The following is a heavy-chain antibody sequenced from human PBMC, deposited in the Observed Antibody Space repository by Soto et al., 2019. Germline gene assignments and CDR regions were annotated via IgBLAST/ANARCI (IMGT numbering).Heavy chain of an antibody. D-gene: IGHD2-2*01. J-gene: IGHJ5*02. CDR2: INPSGGST. CDR3: ARDRDRWDCSSTSCYLRFPNWFDP. CDR1: GYTFTSYY. V-gene: IGHV1-46*03. Sequence: ASVKVSCKASGYTFTSYYRHWVRQAPGQGLEWMGIINPSGGSTSYAQKFQGRVTMTRDTSTSTVYMELSSLRSEDTAVYYCARDRDRWDCSSTSCYLRFPNWFDPWGQGTLVTVSS.